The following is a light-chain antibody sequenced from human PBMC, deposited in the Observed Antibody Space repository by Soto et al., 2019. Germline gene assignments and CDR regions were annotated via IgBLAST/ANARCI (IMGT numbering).Light chain of an antibody. CDR3: QSYDSSLSGSNVV. CDR1: SSNIGAGYD. CDR2: GNS. J-gene: IGLJ2*01. Sequence: QSVLTQPPSVSGAPGQRVTISCTGSSSNIGAGYDGHWYQQLPGTAPKLLIYGNSNRPSGVPDRFSGSKSGTSASLAITGLQAEDEADYYCQSYDSSLSGSNVVFGGGTKLTVL. V-gene: IGLV1-40*01.